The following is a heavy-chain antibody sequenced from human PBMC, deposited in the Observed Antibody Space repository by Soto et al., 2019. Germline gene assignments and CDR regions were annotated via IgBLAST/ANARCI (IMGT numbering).Heavy chain of an antibody. Sequence: GSLRLSCAASGFTFSDDYMAWIRQAPGKGLEWISYISNSGNTIYYADSVKGRSTISRDNAKSSLFLQMNSLRAEDTALYYCARSPEQDAFHFWGHGTMVTVSS. CDR2: ISNSGNTI. CDR3: ARSPEQDAFHF. J-gene: IGHJ3*01. V-gene: IGHV3-11*01. CDR1: GFTFSDDY.